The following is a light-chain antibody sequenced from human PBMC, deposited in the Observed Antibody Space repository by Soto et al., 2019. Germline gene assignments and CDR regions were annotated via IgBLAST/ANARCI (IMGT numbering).Light chain of an antibody. CDR3: RSYAASDTPYV. V-gene: IGLV2-11*01. Sequence: QSALTQPRSVSGSPGQSVTISCTGTSNDVGGYNYVSWYQQHPGKAPKLIIFDVNQRPSGVPDRFSGSKSGNTASLTISGLHPPDEPHYPSRSYAASDTPYVFGSGTKVTV. CDR2: DVN. CDR1: SNDVGGYNY. J-gene: IGLJ1*01.